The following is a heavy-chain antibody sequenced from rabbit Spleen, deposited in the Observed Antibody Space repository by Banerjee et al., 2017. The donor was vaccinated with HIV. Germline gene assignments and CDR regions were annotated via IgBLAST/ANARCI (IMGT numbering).Heavy chain of an antibody. CDR3: VREVAGKFSL. D-gene: IGHD4-1*01. Sequence: QSLEESGGDLVKPEGSLTLTCTASGIDVSSTRYMCWVRQAPGKGLEWIGYIDPVFGSTSYGSWVNGRFPISSHNAQNTLYLQLNSLTAADAATYFCVREVAGKFSLWGPGTLVTVS. CDR1: GIDVSSTRY. V-gene: IGHV1S43*01. CDR2: IDPVFGST. J-gene: IGHJ4*01.